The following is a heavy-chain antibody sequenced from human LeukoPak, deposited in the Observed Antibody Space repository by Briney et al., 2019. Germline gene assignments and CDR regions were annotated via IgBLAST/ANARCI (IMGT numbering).Heavy chain of an antibody. J-gene: IGHJ4*02. CDR3: ARGNKERGFDY. D-gene: IGHD3-16*01. Sequence: GGSLRLSCEASGFTFRSSWMHWVRQAPGKGLVWVSRVNTDGSATTYADSVKGRFTISRDNAKNTLYLQMNSLRAEDTAVYYCARGNKERGFDYWGQGTLVTVSS. CDR2: VNTDGSAT. V-gene: IGHV3-74*01. CDR1: GFTFRSSW.